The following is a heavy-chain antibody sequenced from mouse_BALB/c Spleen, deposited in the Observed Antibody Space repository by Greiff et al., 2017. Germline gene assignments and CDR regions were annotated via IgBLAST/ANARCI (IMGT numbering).Heavy chain of an antibody. CDR3: TRTAHDGYYAMDY. J-gene: IGHJ4*01. CDR2: IYPGNSDT. Sequence: EVQVVESGTVLARPGASVKMSCKASGYTFTSYWMHWVKQRPGQGLEWIGAIYPGNSDTSYNQKFKGKAKLTAVTSTSTAYMELSSLTNEDSAVYYCTRTAHDGYYAMDYWGQGTSVTVSS. V-gene: IGHV1-5*01. CDR1: GYTFTSYW. D-gene: IGHD2-3*01.